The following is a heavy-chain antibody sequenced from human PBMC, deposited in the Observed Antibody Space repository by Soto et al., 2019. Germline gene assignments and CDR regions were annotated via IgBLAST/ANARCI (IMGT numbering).Heavy chain of an antibody. CDR2: IYYSGST. CDR3: ARVWAGHSSGYRRYFAY. V-gene: IGHV4-31*03. D-gene: IGHD3-22*01. Sequence: PSETLSLTCTVSGGSISSGGYYWSWIRQHPGKGLEWIGYIYYSGSTYYNPSLKSRVTISVDTAKNQFSLKLSSVTAADTAVYYSARVWAGHSSGYRRYFAYWDQGTLVTV. CDR1: GGSISSGGYY. J-gene: IGHJ4*02.